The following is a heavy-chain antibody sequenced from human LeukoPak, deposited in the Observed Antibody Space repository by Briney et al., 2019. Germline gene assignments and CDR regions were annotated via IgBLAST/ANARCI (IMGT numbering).Heavy chain of an antibody. V-gene: IGHV4-38-2*02. CDR3: AREGVTYYYDSSGYRDY. Sequence: PSETLSLTCTVSGYSISSGYYWGWIRPPPGKGLEWIGRIYHSGSTYYNPSLKSRVTISVDTSKNQFPLKLSSVTAADTAVYYCAREGVTYYYDSSGYRDYWGQGTLVTVSS. CDR2: IYHSGST. D-gene: IGHD3-22*01. CDR1: GYSISSGYY. J-gene: IGHJ4*02.